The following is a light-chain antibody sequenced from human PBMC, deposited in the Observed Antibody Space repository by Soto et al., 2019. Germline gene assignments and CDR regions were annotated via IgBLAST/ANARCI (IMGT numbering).Light chain of an antibody. CDR2: EVT. J-gene: IGLJ1*01. CDR3: CSYAGNREV. CDR1: SGDVGGYNL. V-gene: IGLV2-23*02. Sequence: SVLTQPASVSGSPGQSITIPCTGTSGDVGGYNLVSWYQQHPGKAPKLMIYEVTERPSGVSNRFSGSKSGNTASLTISGRQPDDEADYYCCSYAGNREVFGTGTKLTVL.